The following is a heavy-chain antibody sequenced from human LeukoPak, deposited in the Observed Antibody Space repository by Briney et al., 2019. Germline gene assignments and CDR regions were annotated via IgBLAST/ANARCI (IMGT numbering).Heavy chain of an antibody. V-gene: IGHV3-7*01. CDR2: IRQDGSEK. D-gene: IGHD3-16*02. Sequence: GGSLRLSCAASGFTFSSYWMTWVRQAPGKGLEWVANIRQDGSEKFYADSVKGRFTISRDNVKNSLYLQMNSPRGEDTAVYYCARPWGSCRPYLFDYWGQGTLVTVSS. J-gene: IGHJ4*02. CDR3: ARPWGSCRPYLFDY. CDR1: GFTFSSYW.